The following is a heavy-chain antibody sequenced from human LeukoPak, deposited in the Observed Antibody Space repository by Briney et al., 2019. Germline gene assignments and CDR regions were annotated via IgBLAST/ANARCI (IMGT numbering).Heavy chain of an antibody. D-gene: IGHD2-15*01. V-gene: IGHV4-34*01. Sequence: GSLRLSCAASGFTFSSYSMNWVRQAPGKGLEWIGEINHSGSTNYNPSLKSRVTISVDTSKNQFSLKLSSVTAADTAVYYCARGRGHNYWGQGTLVTVSS. CDR3: ARGRGHNY. CDR2: INHSGST. J-gene: IGHJ4*02. CDR1: GFTFSSYS.